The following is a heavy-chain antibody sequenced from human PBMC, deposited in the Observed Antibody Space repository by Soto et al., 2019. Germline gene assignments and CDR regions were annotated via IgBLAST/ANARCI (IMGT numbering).Heavy chain of an antibody. V-gene: IGHV1-69*13. CDR1: GGTFSSYA. J-gene: IGHJ3*02. CDR3: ARPNPRVIETGTYNDAFDI. D-gene: IGHD1-26*01. CDR2: IIPIFGTA. Sequence: ASVKVSCKASGGTFSSYAINWVRQAPGQGLEWMGGIIPIFGTANYAQKFQGRVTITADESTSTAYMELSSLRSEDTAVYYCARPNPRVIETGTYNDAFDIWGQGTMVTVSS.